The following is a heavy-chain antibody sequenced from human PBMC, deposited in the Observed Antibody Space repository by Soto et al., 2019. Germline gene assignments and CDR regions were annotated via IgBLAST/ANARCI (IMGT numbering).Heavy chain of an antibody. V-gene: IGHV3-23*04. CDR2: ITSGGGA. CDR1: TFTFSTYA. D-gene: IGHD1-7*01. J-gene: IGHJ3*01. CDR3: ARDPNGNYVGAFDF. Sequence: VQVVESGGGLVQPGGSLRLSCAASTFTFSTYAMTWVRQAPGKGLEWVGSITSGGGASYPDSLKGRFIISRDNLKNTLYLQMDSLRGEDTAVYFCARDPNGNYVGAFDFWGQGTLVTVSS.